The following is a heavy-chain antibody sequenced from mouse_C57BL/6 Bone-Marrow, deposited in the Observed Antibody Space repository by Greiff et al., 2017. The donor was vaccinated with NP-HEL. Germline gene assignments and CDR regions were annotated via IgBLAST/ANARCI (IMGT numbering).Heavy chain of an antibody. CDR1: GYSFTGYY. CDR3: ARPPYYYGSSYGYWYFDV. D-gene: IGHD1-1*01. V-gene: IGHV1-42*01. CDR2: INPSTGGT. J-gene: IGHJ1*03. Sequence: EVHLVESGPELVKPGASVKISCKASGYSFTGYYMNWVKQSPEKSLEWIGEINPSTGGTTYNQKFKAKATLTVDKSSSTAYMQLKSLTSEDSAVYYCARPPYYYGSSYGYWYFDVWGTGTTVTVSS.